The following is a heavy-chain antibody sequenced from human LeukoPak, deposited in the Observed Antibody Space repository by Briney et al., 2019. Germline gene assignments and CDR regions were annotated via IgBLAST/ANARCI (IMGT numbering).Heavy chain of an antibody. V-gene: IGHV1-18*01. Sequence: ASVKVSCKASGYTFSNFGISWVRQAPGQGLEWMGWISAYNGSTDYAQKLQGRVTMTIDTSTSTAYMELRSLRSDDTAVYHCARAGDIVVVAVAGAGYYYMDVWGKGTTVTVSS. CDR2: ISAYNGST. CDR3: ARAGDIVVVAVAGAGYYYMDV. D-gene: IGHD2-2*01. CDR1: GYTFSNFG. J-gene: IGHJ6*03.